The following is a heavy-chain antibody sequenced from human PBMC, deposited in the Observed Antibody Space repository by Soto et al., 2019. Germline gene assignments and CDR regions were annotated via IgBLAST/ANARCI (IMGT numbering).Heavy chain of an antibody. V-gene: IGHV3-74*01. J-gene: IGHJ6*02. CDR2: INSDGTIS. CDR1: GFTFDTYW. CDR3: ARLSGDHSAFFSYGMDA. D-gene: IGHD2-21*01. Sequence: GGSLRLSCAASGFTFDTYWMSWVRQAPGKGPEWLSGINSDGTISSYADSVKGRFTISRDNARNTLSLQMNSLRADDTAGYYCARLSGDHSAFFSYGMDAWGQGTTVTVSS.